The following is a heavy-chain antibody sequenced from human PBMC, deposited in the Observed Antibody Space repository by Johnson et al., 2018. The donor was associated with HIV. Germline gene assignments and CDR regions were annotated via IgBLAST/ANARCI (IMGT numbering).Heavy chain of an antibody. CDR2: ISYDGSKK. CDR3: ARVTGDSSSWYVGAFDI. D-gene: IGHD6-13*01. CDR1: GFTFSSYG. Sequence: QVQLVESGGGVVQPGRSLRLSCAASGFTFSSYGMHWVRQAPGKGLEWVAVISYDGSKKYYVESVQGRFTISRDNSKNTLYLQMNSLRAEDTAVYYCARVTGDSSSWYVGAFDIWGQGTMVTVSS. V-gene: IGHV3-30*03. J-gene: IGHJ3*02.